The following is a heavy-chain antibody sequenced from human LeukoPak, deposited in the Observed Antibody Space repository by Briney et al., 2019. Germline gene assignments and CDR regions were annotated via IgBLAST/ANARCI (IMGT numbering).Heavy chain of an antibody. J-gene: IGHJ6*03. CDR3: AKEMKGYYYMDV. V-gene: IGHV3-23*01. Sequence: GGSLRLSCAASGFTFSSYSMNWVRQAPGKGLEWVSAISGSGGSTYYADSVKGRFTISRDNSKNTLYLQMNSLRAEDTAVYYCAKEMKGYYYMDVWGKGTTVTVSS. CDR1: GFTFSSYS. CDR2: ISGSGGST.